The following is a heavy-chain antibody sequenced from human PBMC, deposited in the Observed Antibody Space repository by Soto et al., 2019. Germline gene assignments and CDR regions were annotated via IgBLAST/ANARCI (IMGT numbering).Heavy chain of an antibody. V-gene: IGHV3-11*01. Sequence: QVHLVESGGGLVKPGGSLRLSCAASGFTFSDYQMSWIRQAPGKGLEWVSYISSSGLSVYYEDSVKGQFTISRDNANNSLYLQMNSLRAEDSAVYYCARDLRQLLSHNYYYYYLDVWGKGTTVSVSS. CDR1: GFTFSDYQ. D-gene: IGHD2-2*01. CDR3: ARDLRQLLSHNYYYYYLDV. CDR2: ISSSGLSV. J-gene: IGHJ6*03.